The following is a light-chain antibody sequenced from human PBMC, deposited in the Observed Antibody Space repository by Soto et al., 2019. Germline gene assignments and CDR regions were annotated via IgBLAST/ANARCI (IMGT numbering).Light chain of an antibody. J-gene: IGLJ2*01. Sequence: QSVLTQPASVSGSPGQSITISCTGTSSDVGGYNYVSWYQQHPGKAPKLMIYDVSNRPSGVSNRFSGSKSGNTASLTISGLQAADEADYYCSSYTSSSTPHVVFGGGTQLTVL. CDR1: SSDVGGYNY. V-gene: IGLV2-14*01. CDR3: SSYTSSSTPHVV. CDR2: DVS.